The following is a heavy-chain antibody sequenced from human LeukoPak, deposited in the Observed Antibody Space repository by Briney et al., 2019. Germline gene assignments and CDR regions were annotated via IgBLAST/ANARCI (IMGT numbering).Heavy chain of an antibody. Sequence: PSETLSLTCTVSGGSISSYYWSWIRQPPGKGLEWIGYIYYSGSTNYNPSLKSRVTISVDTSKNQFSLKLSSVTAADTAVYYCARERRDSNWALPRYSDLWGRGTLVTVSS. V-gene: IGHV4-59*01. CDR3: ARERRDSNWALPRYSDL. D-gene: IGHD4-11*01. J-gene: IGHJ2*01. CDR1: GGSISSYY. CDR2: IYYSGST.